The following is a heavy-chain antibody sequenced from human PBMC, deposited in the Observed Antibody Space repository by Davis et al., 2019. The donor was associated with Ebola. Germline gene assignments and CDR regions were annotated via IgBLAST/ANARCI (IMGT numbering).Heavy chain of an antibody. Sequence: PGGSLRLSCAASGFTFSSYWMSWVRQAPGKGLEWVANIKQDGREKYYVASVKGRFTISRDNAKNSLYLQMNSLRAEDTAVYYCARDLSSSWYENWFDPWGQGTLVTVSS. J-gene: IGHJ5*02. V-gene: IGHV3-7*03. CDR2: IKQDGREK. CDR1: GFTFSSYW. CDR3: ARDLSSSWYENWFDP. D-gene: IGHD6-13*01.